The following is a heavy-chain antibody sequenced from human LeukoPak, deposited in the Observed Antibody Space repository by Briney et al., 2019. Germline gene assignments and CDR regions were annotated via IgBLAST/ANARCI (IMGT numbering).Heavy chain of an antibody. CDR2: IYYSGST. CDR1: GGSISSDY. D-gene: IGHD6-13*01. J-gene: IGHJ4*02. CDR3: ARHVGESSSWYGGGWDY. V-gene: IGHV4-59*08. Sequence: PETLSLTCTVSGGSISSDYWSWIRQPPGKGLEWSGYIYYSGSTNYNPSLKSRVTISVDTSKNQFSLKLSSVTAADTAVYYCARHVGESSSWYGGGWDYWGQGTLVTVSS.